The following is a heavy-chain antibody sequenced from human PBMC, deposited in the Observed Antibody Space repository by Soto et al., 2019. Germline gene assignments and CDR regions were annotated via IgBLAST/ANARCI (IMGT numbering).Heavy chain of an antibody. D-gene: IGHD6-13*01. CDR1: GFTFTSYA. J-gene: IGHJ4*02. CDR2: ISGSGGST. CDR3: AKRAAGTSFDY. V-gene: IGHV3-23*01. Sequence: LRLSCAASGFTFTSYAMSWVRQAPGKGLEWVSVISGSGGSTYYADSVKGRFTISRYNSKTTLYLQMNSLRAEDTAVYYCAKRAAGTSFDYWGQGTLVTVSS.